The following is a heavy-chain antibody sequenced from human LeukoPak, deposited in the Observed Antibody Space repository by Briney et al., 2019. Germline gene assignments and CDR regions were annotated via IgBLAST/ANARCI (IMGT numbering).Heavy chain of an antibody. D-gene: IGHD2-15*01. CDR1: GFTFSSYA. V-gene: IGHV3-23*01. CDR2: ISGSGDAT. Sequence: PGGSLRFSCAASGFTFSSYAMTWVRQAPGKGLEWVSGISGSGDATWYADSVKGRFTISRDNSKNTVSLQMNSLRPEDTAVYYCAKCSGSSCYAAGAFEYWGQGTLVTVSS. J-gene: IGHJ4*02. CDR3: AKCSGSSCYAAGAFEY.